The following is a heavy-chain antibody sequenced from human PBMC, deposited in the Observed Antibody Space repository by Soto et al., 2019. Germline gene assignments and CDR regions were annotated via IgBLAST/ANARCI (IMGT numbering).Heavy chain of an antibody. V-gene: IGHV6-1*01. CDR3: AHRLGGFTWNDAYFDF. J-gene: IGHJ4*02. CDR2: TYYRSKWYH. Sequence: SQTLSLTCAISGDSVSSNNAARNWIRQSPSRGLEWLGRTYYRSKWYHDYAVSVKSRIIINPDTSKNQFSLQLNSVTPEDTATYYCAHRLGGFTWNDAYFDFWGQGALVTVSS. D-gene: IGHD1-1*01. CDR1: GDSVSSNNAA.